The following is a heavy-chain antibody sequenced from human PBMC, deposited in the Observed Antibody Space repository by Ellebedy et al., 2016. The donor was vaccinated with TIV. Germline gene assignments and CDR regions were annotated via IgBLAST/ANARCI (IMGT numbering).Heavy chain of an antibody. CDR3: ASWGDYGDNRHLDY. CDR1: GGSISRSSYY. D-gene: IGHD4-23*01. V-gene: IGHV4-39*07. Sequence: GSLRLXCTVSGGSISRSSYYWGWIRQPPGKGLEWIASIYYSGSTYYNPSLKSRVNISVDTSKNQFSLKLSSVTAADTAVYYCASWGDYGDNRHLDYWGQGTLVTVSS. J-gene: IGHJ4*02. CDR2: IYYSGST.